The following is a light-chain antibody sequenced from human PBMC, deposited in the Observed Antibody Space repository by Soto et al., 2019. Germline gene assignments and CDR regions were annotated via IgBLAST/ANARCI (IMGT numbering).Light chain of an antibody. Sequence: QSVLTQPPSASGTPGQRVTISCSGSNSNIGSNTVNWYQQLPGTAPKLLIYSDNQRPSGVPDRFSGSKSVTSASLAISGLQSEDEADYYCAAWDDSLNGPVFGGGTKLTVL. CDR3: AAWDDSLNGPV. CDR2: SDN. CDR1: NSNIGSNT. V-gene: IGLV1-44*01. J-gene: IGLJ2*01.